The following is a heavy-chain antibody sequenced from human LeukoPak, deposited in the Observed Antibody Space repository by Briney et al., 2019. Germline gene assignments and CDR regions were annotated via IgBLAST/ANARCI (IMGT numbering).Heavy chain of an antibody. Sequence: GSSVKVSCKASGGTFSSYAISWVRQAPGQGLEWMGWINTNTGNPTYAQGFTGRFVFSLDTSVSTAYLQISSLKAEDTAVYYCAHCSGGSCYPGYYYYGMDVWGQGTTVTVSS. D-gene: IGHD2-15*01. J-gene: IGHJ6*02. CDR3: AHCSGGSCYPGYYYYGMDV. CDR2: INTNTGNP. V-gene: IGHV7-4-1*02. CDR1: GGTFSSYA.